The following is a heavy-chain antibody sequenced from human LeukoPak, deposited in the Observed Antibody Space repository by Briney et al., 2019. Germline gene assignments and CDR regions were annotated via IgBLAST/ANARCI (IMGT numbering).Heavy chain of an antibody. D-gene: IGHD2-2*01. V-gene: IGHV3-21*01. CDR1: GFTFSSYA. CDR3: ARGESRYRYCSSTSCYEGWFDP. CDR2: ISSSSSYI. Sequence: GGSLRLSCAASGFTFSSYAMSWVRQAPGKGLEWVSSISSSSSYIYYADSVKGRFTISRDNAKNSLYLQMNSLRAEDTAVYYCARGESRYRYCSSTSCYEGWFDPWGQGTLVTVSS. J-gene: IGHJ5*02.